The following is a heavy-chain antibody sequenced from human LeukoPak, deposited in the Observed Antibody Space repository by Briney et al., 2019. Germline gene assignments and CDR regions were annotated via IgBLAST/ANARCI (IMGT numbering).Heavy chain of an antibody. V-gene: IGHV4-39*01. Sequence: SETLSLTCTVSGGSISSSYYYWGWVRQPPGKGLEWIGSFYYSGDTSYNPSLKSRVTISLGTSKNQFSLKLTSVTAADTAVYYCARHGHYNSPDLFDYWGQGTLVTVSS. CDR1: GGSISSSYYY. CDR2: FYYSGDT. J-gene: IGHJ4*02. D-gene: IGHD3-9*01. CDR3: ARHGHYNSPDLFDY.